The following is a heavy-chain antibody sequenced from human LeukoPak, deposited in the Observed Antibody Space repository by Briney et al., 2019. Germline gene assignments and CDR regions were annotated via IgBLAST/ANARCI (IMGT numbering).Heavy chain of an antibody. CDR1: GGSISSSSYY. CDR3: ARYDGGTMVRGAHFDY. D-gene: IGHD3-10*01. J-gene: IGHJ4*02. V-gene: IGHV4-39*07. CDR2: IYYSGST. Sequence: PSETLSLTCTVSGGSISSSSYYWGWIRQPPGKGLEWIGSIYYSGSTYYNPSLKSRVTISVDTSKNQFSLKLSSVTAADTAVYYCARYDGGTMVRGAHFDYWGQGTLVTVSS.